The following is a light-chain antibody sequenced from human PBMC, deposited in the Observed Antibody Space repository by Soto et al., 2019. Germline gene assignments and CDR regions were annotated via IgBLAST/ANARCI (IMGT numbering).Light chain of an antibody. CDR2: DAS. Sequence: EIVLTQSPATLSLSPGERATLSCRASQNVKSCLAWYKQKPGQAPRLLIYDASTRATGIPSRFSGSGFGTDFTLTISSLEPEDSAIYYCQQRDTWPPNTFGQGTRLEIK. J-gene: IGKJ5*01. CDR1: QNVKSC. V-gene: IGKV3-11*01. CDR3: QQRDTWPPNT.